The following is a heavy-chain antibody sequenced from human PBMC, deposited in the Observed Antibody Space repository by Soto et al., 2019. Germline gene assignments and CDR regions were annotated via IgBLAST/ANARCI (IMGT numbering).Heavy chain of an antibody. CDR2: IIPILGIA. V-gene: IGHV1-69*02. D-gene: IGHD3-16*01. CDR1: GGTFSSYT. Sequence: ASVKVSCKASGGTFSSYTISWVRQAPGQGLEWMGRIIPILGIANYAQKFQGRVTITADKSPNTAYMELRSLRSEDTAVYYCARGSIMITLGDYYYGMDVWGQGTMVTVSS. J-gene: IGHJ6*02. CDR3: ARGSIMITLGDYYYGMDV.